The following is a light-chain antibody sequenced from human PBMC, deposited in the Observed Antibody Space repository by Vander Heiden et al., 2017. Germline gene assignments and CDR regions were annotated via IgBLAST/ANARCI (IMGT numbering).Light chain of an antibody. J-gene: IGLJ2*01. CDR1: SSNIGSNT. CDR2: SKN. CDR3: AASDDSLNGYV. Sequence: QSLLTQPPSASGTPGQRVTIPCSGSSSNIGSNTVNWYQQLPGTAPKLLIFSKNRRPSGVPDRFSGCKSGTSASPATSGLQSEDEADDYCAASDDSLNGYVFGGGTKLTVL. V-gene: IGLV1-44*01.